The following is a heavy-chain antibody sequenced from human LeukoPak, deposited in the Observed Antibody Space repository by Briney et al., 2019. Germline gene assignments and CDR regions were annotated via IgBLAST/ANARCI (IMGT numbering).Heavy chain of an antibody. CDR3: ARDDSSGYHFDY. CDR1: GFTFSSYA. CDR2: ISSSSSYI. Sequence: GGSLRLSCAASGFTFSSYAMSWVRQAPGKGLEWVSSISSSSSYIYYADSVKGRFTISRDNAKNSLYLQMNSLRAEDTAVYYCARDDSSGYHFDYWGQGTLVTVSS. J-gene: IGHJ4*02. V-gene: IGHV3-21*01. D-gene: IGHD3-22*01.